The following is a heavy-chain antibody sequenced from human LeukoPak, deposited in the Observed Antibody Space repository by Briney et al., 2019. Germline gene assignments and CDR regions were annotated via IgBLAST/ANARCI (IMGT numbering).Heavy chain of an antibody. J-gene: IGHJ4*02. Sequence: GGSLRLSCAASGFTFSTYNMYWVRQAPGKGLEWVSFISSSSTYIFYADSVKGRFTISRDNSENTLYLQMNSLRAEDTALYYCSNGRTSSGTLQHDYWGQGTLVTVSS. CDR2: ISSSSTYI. CDR3: SNGRTSSGTLQHDY. D-gene: IGHD6-19*01. V-gene: IGHV3-21*04. CDR1: GFTFSTYN.